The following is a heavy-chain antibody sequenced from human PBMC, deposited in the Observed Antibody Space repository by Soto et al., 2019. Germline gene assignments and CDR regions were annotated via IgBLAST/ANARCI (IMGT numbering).Heavy chain of an antibody. V-gene: IGHV1-69*01. CDR2: IIPIYGTA. J-gene: IGHJ2*01. Sequence: QVQLVQSGAEVKEPGSSVKVSCKVSGDTFNKYTINWVRQAPGQGLEWMAGIIPIYGTANYALKFHDRIKVTADESTATAYMELNSLTSEDTAIYYCARDGHGYNYWYFDLWVRGTLITVSS. CDR1: GDTFNKYT. CDR3: ARDGHGYNYWYFDL. D-gene: IGHD5-12*01.